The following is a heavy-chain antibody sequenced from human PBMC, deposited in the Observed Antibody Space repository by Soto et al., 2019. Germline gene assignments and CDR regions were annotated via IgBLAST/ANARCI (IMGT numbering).Heavy chain of an antibody. J-gene: IGHJ4*02. CDR2: IRSKAYGGTT. D-gene: IGHD3-3*01. Sequence: NPGGSLRLSCTASGFTFGDYAMSWFRQAPGKGLEWVGFIRSKAYGGTTEYAASVKGRFTISRDDSKSIAYLQMNSLKTEDTAVYYCTRAPRITIFGVVIGFDYWGQGTLVTVSS. V-gene: IGHV3-49*05. CDR1: GFTFGDYA. CDR3: TRAPRITIFGVVIGFDY.